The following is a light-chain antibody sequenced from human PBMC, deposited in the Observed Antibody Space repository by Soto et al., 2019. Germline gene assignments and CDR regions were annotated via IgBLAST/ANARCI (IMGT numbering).Light chain of an antibody. CDR2: GAS. Sequence: EIVMTHSPLTLSVSPGERATLSCRASQSVSSDLAWYHQKPGQAPRLLIYGASTRATGIPARFSGSGSGTEFTLTISNLQSEDFAVYYCHQYNKWPPITFGQGTRLEFK. CDR3: HQYNKWPPIT. CDR1: QSVSSD. V-gene: IGKV3-15*01. J-gene: IGKJ5*01.